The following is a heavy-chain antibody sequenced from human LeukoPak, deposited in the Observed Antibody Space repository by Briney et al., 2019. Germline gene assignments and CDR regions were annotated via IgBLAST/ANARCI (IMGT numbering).Heavy chain of an antibody. D-gene: IGHD6-13*01. CDR2: ISSSSSYI. Sequence: GGSLRLSCAASGFTFSSYSMNWVRQAPGKGLEWVSSISSSSSYIYYADSVKGRFTISRDNAKNSLYLQMNSLRAEDTAVYYCAKERGYSSSWPDYWGQGTLVTVSS. CDR3: AKERGYSSSWPDY. CDR1: GFTFSSYS. J-gene: IGHJ4*02. V-gene: IGHV3-21*04.